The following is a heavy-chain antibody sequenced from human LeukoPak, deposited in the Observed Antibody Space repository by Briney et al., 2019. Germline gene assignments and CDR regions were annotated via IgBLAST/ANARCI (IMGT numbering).Heavy chain of an antibody. D-gene: IGHD2-15*01. CDR3: ARDLLGYYSGGSCPKMDV. CDR2: ISAYNGNT. CDR1: GYTFTSYG. Sequence: GASVKVSCKASGYTFTSYGISWVRQAPGQGLEWMGWISAYNGNTNYAQKLQGRVTMTTDTSTSTAYMELRSLRSDDTAVYYCARDLLGYYSGGSCPKMDVWGQGTTVTVSS. V-gene: IGHV1-18*01. J-gene: IGHJ6*02.